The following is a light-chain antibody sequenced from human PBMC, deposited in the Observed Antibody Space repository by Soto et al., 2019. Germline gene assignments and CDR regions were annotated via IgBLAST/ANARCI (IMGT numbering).Light chain of an antibody. Sequence: QSALTQPASVSGSPGQSITISCTGTSSDVGSYNLVSWYQQHPGKAPKLMIYEGSKRPSGVSNCFSGSKSGNTASLTISGLQAEDEADYYCCSYAGSSTSVGTGTKLTVL. CDR3: CSYAGSSTS. J-gene: IGLJ1*01. CDR2: EGS. CDR1: SSDVGSYNL. V-gene: IGLV2-23*01.